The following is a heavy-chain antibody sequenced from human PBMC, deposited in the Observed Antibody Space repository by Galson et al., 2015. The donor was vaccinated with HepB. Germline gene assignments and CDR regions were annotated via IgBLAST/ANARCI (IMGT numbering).Heavy chain of an antibody. CDR1: GFTFSTNS. J-gene: IGHJ4*02. CDR3: AKDSVSGSYLPTSFDY. Sequence: SLRLSCAASGFTFSTNSTNWVRQAPGKGLEWVSAISGSGAFTYYAASVKGRFTISRDNSKNTLYLQMTSLRVEDTAIYYCAKDSVSGSYLPTSFDYWGQGALVTVSS. D-gene: IGHD1-26*01. CDR2: ISGSGAFT. V-gene: IGHV3-23*01.